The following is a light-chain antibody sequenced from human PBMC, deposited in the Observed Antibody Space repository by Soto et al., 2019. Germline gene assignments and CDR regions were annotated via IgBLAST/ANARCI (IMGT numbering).Light chain of an antibody. J-gene: IGLJ2*01. CDR3: SSYTSSSTSVV. CDR2: EVS. CDR1: SSDVGGYIY. V-gene: IGLV2-14*01. Sequence: QSALTQPASVSGSPGQSITISCTGTSSDVGGYIYVSWYQQHPGKAPKLMIYEVSNRPSGVSNRFSGSKSGNTASLTISGLQAEDEADYYCSSYTSSSTSVVFGGGTKLTVL.